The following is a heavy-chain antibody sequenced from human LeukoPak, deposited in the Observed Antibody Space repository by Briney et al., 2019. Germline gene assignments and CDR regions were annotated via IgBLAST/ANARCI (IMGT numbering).Heavy chain of an antibody. D-gene: IGHD3-16*01. V-gene: IGHV6-1*01. Sequence: SQTLSLTCAISGDSFSSNSAAWNWIRQSPSRGLEWLGRTYYRSKLYNDYAVSVKSRITINPDTSKNQFSLQLNSVTPEDTAVYYCARDVAEGGGELDYWGQGTLVTVSS. CDR1: GDSFSSNSAA. J-gene: IGHJ4*02. CDR3: ARDVAEGGGELDY. CDR2: TYYRSKLYN.